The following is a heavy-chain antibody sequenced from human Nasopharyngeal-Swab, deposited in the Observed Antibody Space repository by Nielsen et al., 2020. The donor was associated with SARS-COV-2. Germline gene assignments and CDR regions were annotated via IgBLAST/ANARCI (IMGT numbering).Heavy chain of an antibody. J-gene: IGHJ6*02. D-gene: IGHD2-8*01. V-gene: IGHV1-69*06. CDR3: AWAEAPNPYYYYGMDV. CDR2: IIPIFGTA. Sequence: WALQAPGQGLEWMGGIIPIFGTANYAQKFQGSVTITADKSTSTAYMELSSLRSEDTAVYYCAWAEAPNPYYYYGMDVWGQGTTVTVSS.